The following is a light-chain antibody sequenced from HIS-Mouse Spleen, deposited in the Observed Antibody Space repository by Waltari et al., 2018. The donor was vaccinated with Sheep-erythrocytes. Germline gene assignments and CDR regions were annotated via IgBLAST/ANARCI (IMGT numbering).Light chain of an antibody. CDR3: CSYAGSYTFVV. J-gene: IGLJ2*01. CDR1: SSDVGGYNY. Sequence: QSALTQPRSVSGSPGQSVTLSCTGTSSDVGGYNYVSWYQQHPGKAPKLMIYDVSKRPSGVPDRFSGSKSGNTASLTISGLQAEDEADYYCCSYAGSYTFVVFGGGTK. CDR2: DVS. V-gene: IGLV2-11*01.